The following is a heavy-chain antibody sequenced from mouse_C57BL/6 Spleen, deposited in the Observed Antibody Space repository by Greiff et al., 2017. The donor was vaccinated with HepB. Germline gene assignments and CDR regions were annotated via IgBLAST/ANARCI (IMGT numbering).Heavy chain of an antibody. CDR3: ARLDGYYGY. J-gene: IGHJ2*01. CDR1: GYTFTSYW. V-gene: IGHV1-69*01. Sequence: QVQLKQPGAELVMPGASVKLSCKASGYTFTSYWMHWVKQRPGQGLEWIGEIDPSDSYTNYNQKFKGKSTLTVDKSSSTAYMQLSSLTSEDSAVYYCARLDGYYGYWGQGTTLTVSS. D-gene: IGHD2-3*01. CDR2: IDPSDSYT.